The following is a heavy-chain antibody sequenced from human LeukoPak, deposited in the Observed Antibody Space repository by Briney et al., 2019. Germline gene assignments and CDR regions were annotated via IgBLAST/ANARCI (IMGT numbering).Heavy chain of an antibody. CDR3: ARILGYCSGGSCYSGRLDY. D-gene: IGHD2-15*01. Sequence: GGSLRLSCAASGFTVSSNYMSWVRQAPGKGLEWVSVVYSGGDTYYADSAKGRFTISKDNSKNTLYLQMNSLRAEDTAVYYCARILGYCSGGSCYSGRLDYWGQGTLVTVSS. V-gene: IGHV3-53*01. J-gene: IGHJ4*02. CDR2: VYSGGDT. CDR1: GFTVSSNY.